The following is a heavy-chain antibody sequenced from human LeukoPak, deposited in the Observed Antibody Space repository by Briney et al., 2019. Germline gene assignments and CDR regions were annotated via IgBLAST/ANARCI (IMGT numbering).Heavy chain of an antibody. Sequence: SETLSLTCTVSGGSISSYYWSWIRQPAGKGLEWIGRIYTSGSTNYNPSLKSRVTMSVDTSKNQFSLKLSSVTAADTAVYYCARGTYYYDSSGYYFDYWGQGTLITVSS. J-gene: IGHJ4*02. D-gene: IGHD3-22*01. CDR3: ARGTYYYDSSGYYFDY. CDR1: GGSISSYY. V-gene: IGHV4-4*07. CDR2: IYTSGST.